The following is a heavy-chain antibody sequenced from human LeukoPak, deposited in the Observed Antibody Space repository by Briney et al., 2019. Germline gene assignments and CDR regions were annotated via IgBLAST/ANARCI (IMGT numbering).Heavy chain of an antibody. CDR2: IYYSGST. V-gene: IGHV4-39*07. J-gene: IGHJ6*03. Sequence: SETLSLTCTVSGGSISSSSYYWGWIRQPPGKGLEWIGSIYYSGSTYYNPSLKSRVTIPVDTSKNQFSLKLSSVTAADTAVYYCARYGKATPNYYMDVWGKGTTVTVSS. D-gene: IGHD3-10*01. CDR1: GGSISSSSYY. CDR3: ARYGKATPNYYMDV.